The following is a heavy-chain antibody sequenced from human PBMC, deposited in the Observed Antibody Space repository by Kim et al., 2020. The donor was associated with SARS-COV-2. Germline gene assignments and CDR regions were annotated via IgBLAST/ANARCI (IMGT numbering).Heavy chain of an antibody. D-gene: IGHD3-10*01. V-gene: IGHV1-69*13. CDR1: GGTFSSYA. Sequence: SVKVSCKASGGTFSSYAISWVRQAPGQGLEWMGGIIPIFGTANYAQKFQGRVTITADESTSTDYMELSSLRSEDTAVYYCARDARGVIMGYYFDYWGQGTLVTVSS. CDR3: ARDARGVIMGYYFDY. J-gene: IGHJ4*02. CDR2: IIPIFGTA.